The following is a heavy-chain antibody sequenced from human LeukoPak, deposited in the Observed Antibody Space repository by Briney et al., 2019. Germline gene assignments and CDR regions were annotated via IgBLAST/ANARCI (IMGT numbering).Heavy chain of an antibody. CDR2: IYSGGST. CDR3: AKDRVIGGGSI. D-gene: IGHD2/OR15-2a*01. V-gene: IGHV3-53*05. J-gene: IGHJ3*02. CDR1: GFTVSSNY. Sequence: GGSLRLSCAASGFTVSSNYMSWVRQAPGKGLEWVSVIYSGGSTYYADSVEGRFTISRDNSRNTLYLQMNSLRAEDTAVYYCAKDRVIGGGSIWGQGTMVTVSS.